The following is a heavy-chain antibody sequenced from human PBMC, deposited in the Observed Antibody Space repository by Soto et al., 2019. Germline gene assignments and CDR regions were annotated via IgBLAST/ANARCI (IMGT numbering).Heavy chain of an antibody. CDR1: GFSFNNYS. J-gene: IGHJ4*02. CDR2: ISHSSSYK. Sequence: VGSLRLSCEASGFSFNNYSMNWVRQAPGKGLEWISSISHSSSYKYYADSVKGRFTISRDNTKNSLYLQMNSLRAEDTALYYCARDLRRQWLVAFDYWGQGTLVTVSS. D-gene: IGHD6-19*01. CDR3: ARDLRRQWLVAFDY. V-gene: IGHV3-21*01.